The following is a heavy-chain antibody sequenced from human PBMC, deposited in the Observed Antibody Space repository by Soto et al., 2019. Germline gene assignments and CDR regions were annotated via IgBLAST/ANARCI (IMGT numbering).Heavy chain of an antibody. J-gene: IGHJ6*02. Sequence: ASVKVSCKVSGYTLTELSMHWVRQAPGKGLEWMGGFDPEDGETIYAQKFQGRVTMTRDKSTDTAYMELSSLRSEDTAVYYCATVLIGEVAGSPPYHYYYYYGMDVWGQGTTVTVSS. CDR3: ATVLIGEVAGSPPYHYYYYYGMDV. V-gene: IGHV1-24*01. CDR2: FDPEDGET. D-gene: IGHD6-19*01. CDR1: GYTLTELS.